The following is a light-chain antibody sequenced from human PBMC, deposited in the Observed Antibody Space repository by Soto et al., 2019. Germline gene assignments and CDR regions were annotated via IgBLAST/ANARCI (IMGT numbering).Light chain of an antibody. CDR3: GAWDSSLSAGV. CDR1: SSNIGNNY. J-gene: IGLJ2*01. CDR2: DTN. V-gene: IGLV1-51*01. Sequence: QSVLTQPPPVSAAPGQKVTISCSGSSSNIGNNYVSWYQHLPGTAPRLLIYDTNKRPSGIPDRFSGSKSGTSATLGITGLQTGDEADYYCGAWDSSLSAGVFGGGTKVTVL.